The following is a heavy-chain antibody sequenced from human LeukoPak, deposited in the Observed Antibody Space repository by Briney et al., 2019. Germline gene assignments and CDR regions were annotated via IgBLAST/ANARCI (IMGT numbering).Heavy chain of an antibody. CDR3: ARSAQDTIFGVVILATSIDY. CDR1: GYSISSGYY. V-gene: IGHV4-38-2*01. D-gene: IGHD3-3*01. CDR2: IYHSGST. J-gene: IGHJ4*02. Sequence: KPSETLSLTCAVSGYSISSGYYWGWIRQPPGKGLEWIGSIYHSGSTYYNPSLKSRVTISVDTSKNQFSLKLSSVTAADTAVYYCARSAQDTIFGVVILATSIDYWGQGTLVTVSS.